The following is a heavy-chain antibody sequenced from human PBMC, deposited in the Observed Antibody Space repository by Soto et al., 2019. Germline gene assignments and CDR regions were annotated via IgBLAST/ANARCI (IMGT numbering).Heavy chain of an antibody. D-gene: IGHD3-10*01. CDR2: INPSGGST. V-gene: IGHV1-46*01. J-gene: IGHJ6*02. CDR1: GYTFTSYY. Sequence: GASVKVSCKASGYTFTSYYMHWVRQAPGQGLEWMGIINPSGGSTSYAQKFQGRVTMTRDTSTSTVYMELSSLRSEDTAVYYRARDLAELRGVTSQKGLANYGMDVWGQGTTVTV. CDR3: ARDLAELRGVTSQKGLANYGMDV.